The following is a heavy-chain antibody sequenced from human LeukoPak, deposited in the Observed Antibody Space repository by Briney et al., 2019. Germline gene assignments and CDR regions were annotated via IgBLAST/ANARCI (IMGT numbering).Heavy chain of an antibody. CDR2: IKQDGSEK. CDR1: GFTFSSYW. CDR3: ARAEMATIS. Sequence: GGSLRLSCAVSGFTFSSYWMSWVRQAPGKGLEWVANIKQDGSEKYYVDSVKGRFTISRDNAKNSLYLQMNSLRAEDTAVYYCARAEMATISWGQGTLVTVSS. D-gene: IGHD5-24*01. V-gene: IGHV3-7*01. J-gene: IGHJ5*02.